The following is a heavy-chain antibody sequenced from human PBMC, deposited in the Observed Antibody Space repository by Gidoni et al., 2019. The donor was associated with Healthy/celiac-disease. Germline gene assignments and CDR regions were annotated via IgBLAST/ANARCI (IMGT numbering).Heavy chain of an antibody. CDR2: ISSSSSYI. CDR3: ARDKALKGIAAARGMDV. V-gene: IGHV3-21*01. J-gene: IGHJ6*04. D-gene: IGHD6-13*01. Sequence: EVQLVGSGGGLVKPGGSLRLSCAAHGFPFSRYSMNWVRQAPGQGLEWVSSISSSSSYIYYADSVKGRFTIARDNAKNSLYLQMNSLRAEDTAVYYCARDKALKGIAAARGMDVWGKGTTVTVSS. CDR1: GFPFSRYS.